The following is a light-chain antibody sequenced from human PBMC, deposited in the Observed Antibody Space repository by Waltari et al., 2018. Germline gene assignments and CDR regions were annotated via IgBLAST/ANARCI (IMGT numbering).Light chain of an antibody. CDR1: QSVSSY. J-gene: IGKJ3*01. CDR2: DAS. V-gene: IGKV3-11*01. CDR3: QQRSNT. Sequence: EIVLTQSPATLSLSPGERATLSCRASQSVSSYLAWYQQKPGQAPRHLIYDASNRATGIPARFSGSGSGTDFTLTISSLEPEDFAVYYCQQRSNTFGPGTKVDIK.